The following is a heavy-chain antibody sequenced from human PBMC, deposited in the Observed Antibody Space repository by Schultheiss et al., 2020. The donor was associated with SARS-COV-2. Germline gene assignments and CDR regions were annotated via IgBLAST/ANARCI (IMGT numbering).Heavy chain of an antibody. V-gene: IGHV4-38-2*02. CDR2: IYHSGST. CDR1: GYSISSGYY. Sequence: SETLSLTCAVSGYSISSGYYWGWIRQPPGKGLEWIGSIYHSGSTYYNPSLKSRVTISVDTSKNQFSLKLSSVTAADTAVYYCARDLSDRRDYYYGMDVWGQGTTVTVSS. J-gene: IGHJ6*02. CDR3: ARDLSDRRDYYYGMDV.